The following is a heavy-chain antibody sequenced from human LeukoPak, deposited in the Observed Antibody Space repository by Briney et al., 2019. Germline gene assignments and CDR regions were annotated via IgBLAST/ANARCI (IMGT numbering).Heavy chain of an antibody. D-gene: IGHD6-6*01. J-gene: IGHJ4*02. V-gene: IGHV4-31*03. CDR3: ARDGYIAAFDY. Sequence: SQTLSLTCTVSGGSISSGGYYWSWIRQHPGKGLEWIGYIYYSGGTYYNPSLKSRVTISVDTSKNQFSLKLSSVTAADTAVYYCARDGYIAAFDYWGQGTLVTVSS. CDR2: IYYSGGT. CDR1: GGSISSGGYY.